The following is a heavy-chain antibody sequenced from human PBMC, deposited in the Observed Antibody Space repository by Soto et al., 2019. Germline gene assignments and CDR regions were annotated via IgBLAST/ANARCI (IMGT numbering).Heavy chain of an antibody. Sequence: QVQLVEAGGGVVQPGRSLRLSCAASGFTFSSYGMHWVRQAPGKGLEWVEVISYDGSNKYYADSVKGRFTISRDNSKNTLYLQMNSLRAEDTAVYYCAKDKWVIAAAGDFDYWGQGTLVTVSS. J-gene: IGHJ4*02. D-gene: IGHD6-13*01. V-gene: IGHV3-30*18. CDR1: GFTFSSYG. CDR3: AKDKWVIAAAGDFDY. CDR2: ISYDGSNK.